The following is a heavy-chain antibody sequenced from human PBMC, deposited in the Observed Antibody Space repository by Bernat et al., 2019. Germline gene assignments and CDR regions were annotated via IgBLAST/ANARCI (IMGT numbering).Heavy chain of an antibody. CDR1: GFTFSSYG. CDR3: ARDAYCGGDCYPSPNDSFDY. J-gene: IGHJ4*02. V-gene: IGHV3-33*01. CDR2: IWYDGSNK. D-gene: IGHD2-21*02. Sequence: QVQLVESGGGVVQPGRSLRPSCAASGFTFSSYGMHWVRQAPGKGLEWVAVIWYDGSNKYYADSVKGRFTISRDNSKNTLYLQMNSLRAEDTAVYYCARDAYCGGDCYPSPNDSFDYWGQGTLVTVSS.